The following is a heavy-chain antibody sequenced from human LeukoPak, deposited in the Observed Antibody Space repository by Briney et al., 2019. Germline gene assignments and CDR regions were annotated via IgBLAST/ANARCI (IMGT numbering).Heavy chain of an antibody. V-gene: IGHV3-23*01. D-gene: IGHD6-19*01. Sequence: GGTLRLSCAASEFTFSSYAMSWVRQAPGKGLEWVSSISDVGGGTYYADSVKGRFTISRDNSKNTLYLQVNSLRAEDTAIYYCAKGGIAVAGNDAFHIWGQGTMVTVSS. CDR3: AKGGIAVAGNDAFHI. J-gene: IGHJ3*02. CDR2: ISDVGGGT. CDR1: EFTFSSYA.